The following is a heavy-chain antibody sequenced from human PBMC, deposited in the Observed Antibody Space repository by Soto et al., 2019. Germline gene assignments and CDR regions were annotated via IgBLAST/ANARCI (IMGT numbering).Heavy chain of an antibody. D-gene: IGHD3-10*01. CDR3: ARIDSHRGPYYGSGSKQYYYYGMDV. Sequence: SVKVSCKASGCTFSSYAISWVRQAPGQGLEWMGGIIPIFGTANYAQKFQGRVTITADKSTSTAYMELSSLRSEDTAVYYCARIDSHRGPYYGSGSKQYYYYGMDVWGQGTTVTVSS. V-gene: IGHV1-69*06. CDR1: GCTFSSYA. CDR2: IIPIFGTA. J-gene: IGHJ6*02.